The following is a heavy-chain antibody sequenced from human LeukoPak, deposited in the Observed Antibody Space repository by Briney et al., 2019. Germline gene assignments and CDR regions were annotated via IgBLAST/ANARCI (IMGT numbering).Heavy chain of an antibody. J-gene: IGHJ4*02. CDR2: IYYSGST. CDR3: ARAGRYYDSSGHYDY. CDR1: GGSISSYY. Sequence: KPSETLSLTCTVSGGSISSYYWSWIRQPPGKGLEWIGYIYYSGSTNYNPSLKSRVTISVDTSKNQFSLKLSSVTAADTAVYYCARAGRYYDSSGHYDYWGQGTLVTVSS. V-gene: IGHV4-59*01. D-gene: IGHD3-22*01.